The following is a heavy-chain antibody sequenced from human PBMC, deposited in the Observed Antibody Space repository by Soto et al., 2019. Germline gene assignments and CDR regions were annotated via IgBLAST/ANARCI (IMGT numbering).Heavy chain of an antibody. Sequence: QVQLVQSGAEVKKPGSSVKVSCKASGGTFSSYAISWVRQAPGQGPEWMGGINPIFGTANYAQKFQGRVTITADESTSTAYMELSSLRSEDTAVYYCARPDSSGYSYYYGMDVWGQGTTVTVSS. V-gene: IGHV1-69*01. CDR2: INPIFGTA. CDR3: ARPDSSGYSYYYGMDV. J-gene: IGHJ6*02. CDR1: GGTFSSYA. D-gene: IGHD3-22*01.